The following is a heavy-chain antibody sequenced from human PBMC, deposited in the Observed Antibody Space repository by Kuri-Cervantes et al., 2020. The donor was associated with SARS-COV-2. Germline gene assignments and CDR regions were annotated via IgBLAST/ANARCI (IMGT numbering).Heavy chain of an antibody. Sequence: GSLRLSCAASGGSISSYYWSWIRQPPGKGLEWIGYIYYSGSTYYNPSLKSRVTISVDTSKNQFSLKLNSVTAADTAVYYCATLPLSITIFGVVIGWFDPWGQGTLVTVSS. CDR2: IYYSGST. J-gene: IGHJ5*02. V-gene: IGHV4-59*04. CDR3: ATLPLSITIFGVVIGWFDP. D-gene: IGHD3-3*01. CDR1: GGSISSYY.